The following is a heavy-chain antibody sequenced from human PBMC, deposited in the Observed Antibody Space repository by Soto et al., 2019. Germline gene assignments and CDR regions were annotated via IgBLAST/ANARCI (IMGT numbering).Heavy chain of an antibody. CDR2: INAGNGNT. V-gene: IGHV1-3*01. D-gene: IGHD6-13*01. J-gene: IGHJ5*01. CDR3: ARDQQFRNWFDS. CDR1: GYPFIRYA. Sequence: XSVKVACKASGYPFIRYAIHWGRQAPGQRLEWMGWINAGNGNTKYSQKFEGRVTLTTDTSANTVYMELSSLRFEDTALYYCARDQQFRNWFDSWGQGTLVTVSS.